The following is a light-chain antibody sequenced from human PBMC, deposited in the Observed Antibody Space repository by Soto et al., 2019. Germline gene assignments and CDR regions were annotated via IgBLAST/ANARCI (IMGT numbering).Light chain of an antibody. J-gene: IGKJ5*01. CDR1: QTVSNK. CDR2: GAS. CDR3: QHYGRSPIT. Sequence: EIFLTQSPATLSSSPGGRATLSCRASQTVSNKLAWYQHKPGQAPRLLISGASSRATGIPDRFSGSGSATDFTLTISRLEPEDFALYYCQHYGRSPITFGQGTRLEIK. V-gene: IGKV3-20*01.